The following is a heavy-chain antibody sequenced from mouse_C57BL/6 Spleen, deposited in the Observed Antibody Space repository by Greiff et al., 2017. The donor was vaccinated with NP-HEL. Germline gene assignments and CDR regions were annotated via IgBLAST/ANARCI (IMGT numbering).Heavy chain of an antibody. J-gene: IGHJ3*01. V-gene: IGHV7-3*01. D-gene: IGHD1-1*01. CDR2: IRNKANGYST. CDR1: GFTFTDYY. Sequence: EVQLVESGGGLVQPGGSLSLSCAASGFTFTDYYMSWVRQPPGKALEWLGFIRNKANGYSTEYSASVKVRFTISSDNSQSILYLQMNALRAEDSATYYCARSITTVVATPFAYWGQGTLVTVAA. CDR3: ARSITTVVATPFAY.